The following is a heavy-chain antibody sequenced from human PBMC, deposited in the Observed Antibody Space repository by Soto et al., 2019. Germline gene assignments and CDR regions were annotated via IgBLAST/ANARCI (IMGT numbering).Heavy chain of an antibody. CDR1: GYTFTGYY. D-gene: IGHD3-10*01. J-gene: IGHJ5*02. V-gene: IGHV1-2*02. Sequence: QIQLVQSGAEVKKPGASVKVSCRASGYTFTGYYLHWVRQAPGQGLEWMGWVNPISGDTNYAQKFQDRVIMTRDRSITTVHIELSSLRSDDKAVYYCAREEGFRITMDRGRWFDPWGQGILVNVSS. CDR3: AREEGFRITMDRGRWFDP. CDR2: VNPISGDT.